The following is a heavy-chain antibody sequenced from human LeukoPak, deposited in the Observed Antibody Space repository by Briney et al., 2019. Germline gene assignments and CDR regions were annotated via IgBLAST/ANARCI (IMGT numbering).Heavy chain of an antibody. Sequence: GGSLRLSCAGSGFPFSSYPISWVRQPPGKGLEWVSAITASGDSTYSADSVKGRFTISRDNSKNTLYLQMNSLRAEDTAVYYCAAGDYYFDYWGQGTLVTVSS. CDR2: ITASGDST. D-gene: IGHD3-10*01. J-gene: IGHJ4*02. CDR1: GFPFSSYP. CDR3: AAGDYYFDY. V-gene: IGHV3-23*01.